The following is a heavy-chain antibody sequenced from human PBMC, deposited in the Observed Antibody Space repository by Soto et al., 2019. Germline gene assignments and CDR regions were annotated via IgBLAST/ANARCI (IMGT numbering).Heavy chain of an antibody. D-gene: IGHD2-21*01. Sequence: GGSLRLSCAASGFTFSSYDMHWVRQATGKGLEWVSAIGTAGDTYYPGSVKGRFTISRENAKNSLYLQMNSLRAGDTAVYYCARAAGLLLGLVSPYGMDVWGQGTTVTVSS. CDR1: GFTFSSYD. CDR3: ARAAGLLLGLVSPYGMDV. CDR2: IGTAGDT. J-gene: IGHJ6*02. V-gene: IGHV3-13*04.